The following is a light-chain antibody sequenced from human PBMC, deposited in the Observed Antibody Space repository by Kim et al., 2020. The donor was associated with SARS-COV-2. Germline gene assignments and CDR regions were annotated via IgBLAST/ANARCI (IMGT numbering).Light chain of an antibody. V-gene: IGKV3-20*01. CDR3: QQYGSSPLT. J-gene: IGKJ4*01. CDR2: GAS. Sequence: WTRGGRATLDCRASQSVSSSYLAWYQQKPGQAPRLLIYGASSRATGIPDRFSGSGSGTDFTLTISRLEPEDFAVYYCQQYGSSPLTFGGGTKVEI. CDR1: QSVSSSY.